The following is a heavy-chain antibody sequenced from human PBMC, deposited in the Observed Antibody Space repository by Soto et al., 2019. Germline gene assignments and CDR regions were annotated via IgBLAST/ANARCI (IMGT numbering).Heavy chain of an antibody. CDR3: ARERGFHYYGMDV. Sequence: QVQLVESGGGVVQPGRSLRISCAASGFTFSSYAMHWVRQAPGKGLEWVAVISYDGSNKYYADSVKGRFTISRDNSKNTLYLQMNSLRAEDTAVYYCARERGFHYYGMDVWGQGTTVTVSS. CDR2: ISYDGSNK. V-gene: IGHV3-30-3*01. J-gene: IGHJ6*02. CDR1: GFTFSSYA. D-gene: IGHD2-15*01.